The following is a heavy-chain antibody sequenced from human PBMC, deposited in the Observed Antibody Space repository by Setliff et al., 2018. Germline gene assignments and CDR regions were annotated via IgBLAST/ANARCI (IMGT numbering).Heavy chain of an antibody. CDR3: ALSSSWFKDFQH. CDR1: GDSISSYY. CDR2: IYASGST. D-gene: IGHD6-13*01. J-gene: IGHJ1*01. Sequence: PSETLSLTCTVSGDSISSYYWSWIRQPPGKGLEWIGYIYASGSTNYNPSLKSRVTLSVDTSKNQFSLKVSSVTAADTAIYYCALSSSWFKDFQHWGQGTLVTVSS. V-gene: IGHV4-59*01.